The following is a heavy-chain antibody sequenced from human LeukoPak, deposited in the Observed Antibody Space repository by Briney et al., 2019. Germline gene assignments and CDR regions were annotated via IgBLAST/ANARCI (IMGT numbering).Heavy chain of an antibody. D-gene: IGHD6-13*01. CDR2: IYTSGST. V-gene: IGHV4-61*02. Sequence: SETLSLTCTVSGGSISSSSYYWGWIRQPPGKGLEWIGRIYTSGSTNYNPSLKSRVTMSVDTSKNQFSLKLSSVTAADTAVYYCARDVIAAAGTADYWGQGTLVTVSS. CDR1: GGSISSSSYY. J-gene: IGHJ4*02. CDR3: ARDVIAAAGTADY.